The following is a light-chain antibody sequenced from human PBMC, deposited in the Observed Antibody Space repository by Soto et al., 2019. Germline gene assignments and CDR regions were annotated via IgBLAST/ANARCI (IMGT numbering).Light chain of an antibody. CDR3: QQYDHLPPWT. J-gene: IGKJ1*01. CDR1: QDMSNY. Sequence: DIQMTQSPSSLSASVGDRVTITCQASQDMSNYLNWYQQKPGKAPKLLIYDASNLETGVPSRFSGSGSGTDFTFTISSLQPEDIATYYCQQYDHLPPWTFGQGTKVEIK. CDR2: DAS. V-gene: IGKV1-33*01.